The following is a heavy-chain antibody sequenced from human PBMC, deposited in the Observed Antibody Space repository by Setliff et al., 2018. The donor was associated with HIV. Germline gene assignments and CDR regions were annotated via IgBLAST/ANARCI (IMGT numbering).Heavy chain of an antibody. J-gene: IGHJ4*02. Sequence: PGGSLRLSCTASGFTFSDYSMSWIRQAPGKGLEWVSVIYSGGSTYYADSVKGRFTISRDNSKNTLYVQMNSLRAEDTAVYYCARFHMGHFDYWGQGTLVTVSS. V-gene: IGHV3-66*01. CDR1: GFTFSDYS. CDR3: ARFHMGHFDY. CDR2: IYSGGST.